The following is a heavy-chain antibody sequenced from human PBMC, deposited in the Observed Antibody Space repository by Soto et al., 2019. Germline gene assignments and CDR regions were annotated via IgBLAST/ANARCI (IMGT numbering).Heavy chain of an antibody. CDR2: VNYRGNS. V-gene: IGHV4-39*01. CDR1: GDSVISDHYY. J-gene: IGHJ4*02. Sequence: QLQLQESGPGLVKPSETLSLSCTVSGDSVISDHYYWAWVRQPPGKGLEWIGNVNYRGNSYQNPSLKSRVTITVDTSTNQASLKLTSVTAADTSVYYCARQGGNKFDYWGQGTLGTVSS. D-gene: IGHD3-16*01. CDR3: ARQGGNKFDY.